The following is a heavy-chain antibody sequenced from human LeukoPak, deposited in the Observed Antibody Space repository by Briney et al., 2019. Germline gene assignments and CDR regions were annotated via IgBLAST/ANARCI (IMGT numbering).Heavy chain of an antibody. D-gene: IGHD6-13*01. CDR1: GFTVSSNY. J-gene: IGHJ4*02. Sequence: GGSLRLSCAASGFTVSSNYMSWVRQAPGKGLEWVSVIYSGGSTYYADSVKGRFTISRDNSKNTLYLQMNSLRAEDTAVYYCARVLLSYSSSWYYFDYWGQGTLVTVSS. CDR3: ARVLLSYSSSWYYFDY. V-gene: IGHV3-66*01. CDR2: IYSGGST.